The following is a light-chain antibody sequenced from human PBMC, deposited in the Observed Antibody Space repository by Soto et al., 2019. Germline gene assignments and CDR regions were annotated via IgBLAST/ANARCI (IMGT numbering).Light chain of an antibody. Sequence: EIVLTQSPGTLSLSPGERATLSCRASQSVSSSYLAWYQQKPGQAPRLLIYGAFNRATGIPDRFSGSGSGTDFTLTISRLEPEDFAVYYCQQYGRSRWTFGQGTKVEIK. CDR3: QQYGRSRWT. CDR1: QSVSSSY. V-gene: IGKV3-20*01. CDR2: GAF. J-gene: IGKJ1*01.